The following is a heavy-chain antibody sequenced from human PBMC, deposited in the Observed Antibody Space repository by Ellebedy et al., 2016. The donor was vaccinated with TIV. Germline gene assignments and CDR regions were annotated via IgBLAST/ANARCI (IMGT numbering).Heavy chain of an antibody. J-gene: IGHJ5*02. D-gene: IGHD2-21*01. Sequence: GSLRLXXTVSSGSITSTSYYWGWIRQPPGKGLEWIGYIYYTGSTYYNPSLKSRVTISVDTSKNQFSRKLSSVTAADTAVYYCAREVIAGINWFDPWGQGTLVTVSS. CDR1: SGSITSTSYY. CDR3: AREVIAGINWFDP. CDR2: IYYTGST. V-gene: IGHV4-39*02.